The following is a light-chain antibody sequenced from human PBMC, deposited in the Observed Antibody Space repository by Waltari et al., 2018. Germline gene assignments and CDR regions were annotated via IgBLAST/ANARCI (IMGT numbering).Light chain of an antibody. CDR1: TSNIGAGHD. CDR2: GNN. Sequence: QSVLTQPPSVSGTPGQRVTISCSGSTSNIGAGHDVHWYPHLPGTAPKLLIYGNNNRPSGVPDRFSGSKSGTSASLASTGLQADDEADYFCQSFDNMLSGGVVFGGGTKLAVL. CDR3: QSFDNMLSGGVV. J-gene: IGLJ2*01. V-gene: IGLV1-40*01.